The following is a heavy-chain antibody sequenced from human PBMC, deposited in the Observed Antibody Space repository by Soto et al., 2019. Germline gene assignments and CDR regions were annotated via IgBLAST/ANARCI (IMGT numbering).Heavy chain of an antibody. D-gene: IGHD1-1*01. CDR1: GFAFNTYW. CDR2: INGDGSST. Sequence: GGSLRLSCAASGFAFNTYWMHWVRQAPGKGLVWVSRINGDGSSTNYADSVEGRFTISRDNAKDTLYLQMNSLRGEDTAVYYCVRDRNWQLDDCWGQGTLVTVSS. V-gene: IGHV3-74*01. CDR3: VRDRNWQLDDC. J-gene: IGHJ4*02.